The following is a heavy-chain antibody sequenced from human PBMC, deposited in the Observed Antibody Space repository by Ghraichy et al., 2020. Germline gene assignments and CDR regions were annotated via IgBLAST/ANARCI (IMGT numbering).Heavy chain of an antibody. CDR1: GFTFSRYG. V-gene: IGHV3-30*18. Sequence: GGSLRLSCAASGFTFSRYGMHWVRQAPGKGLEWVVVTSYDGSNKYYGDSVKGRFTISRDNSKNTLFLQMNYLRPEDTAVYYCAKERDTSGYYSFRGDYYGVDVWGQGTTVTVSS. J-gene: IGHJ6*02. D-gene: IGHD3-22*01. CDR3: AKERDTSGYYSFRGDYYGVDV. CDR2: TSYDGSNK.